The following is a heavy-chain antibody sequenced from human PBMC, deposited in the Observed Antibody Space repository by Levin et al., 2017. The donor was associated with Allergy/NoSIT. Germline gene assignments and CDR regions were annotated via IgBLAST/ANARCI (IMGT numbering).Heavy chain of an antibody. D-gene: IGHD3-16*01. J-gene: IGHJ2*01. CDR1: GYTFTSYA. V-gene: IGHV7-4-1*02. CDR3: ARRSDWGAFDL. Sequence: ASVKVSCKASGYTFTSYAMNWVRQAPGQGLEWMGWISTNTGNPTYAQGFTGRFVFSLDTSVSTAYLQISSLKADDTAIYYCARRSDWGAFDLWGRGTLVTVSS. CDR2: ISTNTGNP.